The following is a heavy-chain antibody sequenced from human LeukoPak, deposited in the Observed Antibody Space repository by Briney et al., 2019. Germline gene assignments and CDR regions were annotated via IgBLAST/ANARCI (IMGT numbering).Heavy chain of an antibody. CDR2: IYYSGST. V-gene: IGHV4-39*01. CDR1: GGSISSSSYY. J-gene: IGHJ4*02. Sequence: SETLSLTCTVSGGSISSSSYYWGWIRQPPGKGLEWIGSIYYSGSTYYNPSLKSRVTISVDTSKNQFSLKLSSVTAADTAVYCCARVPRGGYLYYFDYWGQGTLVTVSS. D-gene: IGHD3-22*01. CDR3: ARVPRGGYLYYFDY.